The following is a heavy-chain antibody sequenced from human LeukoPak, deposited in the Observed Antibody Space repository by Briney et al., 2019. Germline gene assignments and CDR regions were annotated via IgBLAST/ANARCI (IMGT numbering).Heavy chain of an antibody. D-gene: IGHD4-17*01. Sequence: SETLSLTCAVYGGSFSGYYWSWIRQPPGKGLEWIGEIKHSGSTYYNPSLKSRVTISVDTSKNQFSLKLSSVTAADTAVYYCARQVTTRGWFDPWGQGTLVTVSS. CDR3: ARQVTTRGWFDP. CDR1: GGSFSGYY. J-gene: IGHJ5*02. CDR2: IKHSGST. V-gene: IGHV4-34*01.